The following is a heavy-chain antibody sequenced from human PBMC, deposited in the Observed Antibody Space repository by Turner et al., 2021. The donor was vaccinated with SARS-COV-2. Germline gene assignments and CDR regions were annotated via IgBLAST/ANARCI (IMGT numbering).Heavy chain of an antibody. D-gene: IGHD1-1*01. Sequence: EVQLVESGGGLVQSGGSLRLYCAGSGFTFSDYWMGWVRHAPGKGLEWVANIKTDGSSKYYVDSVKDRFTTSRDNAKNSLYLQMYSLRAEDTAVYYCVRHGSWNFDSWGQGTLVTVSS. CDR3: VRHGSWNFDS. CDR2: IKTDGSSK. J-gene: IGHJ5*01. CDR1: GFTFSDYW. V-gene: IGHV3-7*01.